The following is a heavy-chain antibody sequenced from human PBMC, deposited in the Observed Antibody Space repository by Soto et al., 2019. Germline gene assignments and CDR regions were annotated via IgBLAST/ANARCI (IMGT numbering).Heavy chain of an antibody. CDR1: GFTFKGAS. D-gene: IGHD3-16*01. Sequence: EVQLGESGGGLVESGGSLRLSCAASGFTFKGASMNWVRQGPGKGLERVGRVKSKVNGETIHYAAPVQGRFTISRDDSRNTVYLQMNRLGTEDTAMYYCSADLPDWGAYAFDYWGQGALVTVSS. CDR3: SADLPDWGAYAFDY. V-gene: IGHV3-15*07. J-gene: IGHJ4*02. CDR2: VKSKVNGETI.